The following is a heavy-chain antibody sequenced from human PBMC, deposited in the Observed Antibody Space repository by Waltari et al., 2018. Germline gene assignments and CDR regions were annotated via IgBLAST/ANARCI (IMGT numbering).Heavy chain of an antibody. V-gene: IGHV3-30*02. CDR1: GFTFSSYG. D-gene: IGHD6-6*01. CDR3: AKDRTPRARLVEFDP. Sequence: QVQLVESGGGVVQPGGSLRLSCAASGFTFSSYGMHWVRQAPGKGLEWVAFIRYDGSNKYYADSVKGRFTISRDNSKNTLYLQMNSLRVEDTAVYYCAKDRTPRARLVEFDPWGQGTLVTVSS. J-gene: IGHJ5*02. CDR2: IRYDGSNK.